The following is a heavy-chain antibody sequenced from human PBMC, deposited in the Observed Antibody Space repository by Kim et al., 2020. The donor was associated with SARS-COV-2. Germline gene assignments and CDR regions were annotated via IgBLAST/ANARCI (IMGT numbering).Heavy chain of an antibody. CDR3: ARGVVVAATGWYFDY. J-gene: IGHJ4*02. D-gene: IGHD2-15*01. Sequence: SETLSLTCAVSGGSISSSNWWSWVRQPPGKGLEWIGEIYHSGSTNYNPSLKSRVTISVDKSKNQFSLKLSSVTAADTAVYYCARGVVVAATGWYFDYWGQGTLVTVSS. V-gene: IGHV4-4*02. CDR2: IYHSGST. CDR1: GGSISSSNW.